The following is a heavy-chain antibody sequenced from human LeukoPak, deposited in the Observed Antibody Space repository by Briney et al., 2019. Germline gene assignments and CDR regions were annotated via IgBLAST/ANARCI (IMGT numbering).Heavy chain of an antibody. J-gene: IGHJ4*02. V-gene: IGHV3-7*01. CDR1: GFSFTTYW. Sequence: GGSLRLSCGASGFSFTTYWMAWVRQAPGKGLEGVANIKQDGTEKYYVDSVKARFTISRDYARNSLYLQLNSLRAEDTAVYYCARLSEMFRGPQVIYYFDYWGQGTLVTVSS. CDR2: IKQDGTEK. CDR3: ARLSEMFRGPQVIYYFDY. D-gene: IGHD3-10*01.